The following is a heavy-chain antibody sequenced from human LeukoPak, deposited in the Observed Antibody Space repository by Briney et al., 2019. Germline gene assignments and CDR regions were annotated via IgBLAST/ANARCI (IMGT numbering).Heavy chain of an antibody. J-gene: IGHJ4*02. D-gene: IGHD2-21*02. CDR1: GGSISSGGYF. Sequence: PSQTLSLTCAVSGGSISSGGYFLCWIRQPPGKGLVWIWYIYRSGSTYYNPSLKSRVTISVDRSKSQFSLKLSSVTAADTAVYYCARGPPFSGGDWSYGYYFDYWGQGTLVTVSS. V-gene: IGHV4-30-2*01. CDR3: ARGPPFSGGDWSYGYYFDY. CDR2: IYRSGST.